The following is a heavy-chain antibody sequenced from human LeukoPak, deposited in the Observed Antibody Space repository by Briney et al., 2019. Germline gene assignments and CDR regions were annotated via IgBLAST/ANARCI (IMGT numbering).Heavy chain of an antibody. D-gene: IGHD2-2*01. V-gene: IGHV3-53*01. CDR3: AKFGSNHPYDAFDF. CDR2: IYSGGST. CDR1: GFTVSSNY. Sequence: GGSLRLSCAASGFTVSSNYMSWVRQAPGKGLEWVSIIYSGGSTFYADSVKGRFTISRDNSKNTLYLQMNSLRAEDTAVYYCAKFGSNHPYDAFDFWGQGTMVTVSS. J-gene: IGHJ3*01.